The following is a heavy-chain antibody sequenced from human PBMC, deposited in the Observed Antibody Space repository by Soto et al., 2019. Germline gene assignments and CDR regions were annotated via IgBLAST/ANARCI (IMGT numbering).Heavy chain of an antibody. D-gene: IGHD6-13*01. CDR1: GYTFTSYG. Sequence: QVQLVQSGAEVKKPGASVKVSCKASGYTFTSYGISWVRQAPGQGLEWMGWISADNGNTNYAQKLQGRVPITTDTSTSKAYMERGSLSSDDTAVYYFSRGGGYSSSNFDYWGQGTLVTGSS. V-gene: IGHV1-18*01. CDR3: SRGGGYSSSNFDY. CDR2: ISADNGNT. J-gene: IGHJ4*02.